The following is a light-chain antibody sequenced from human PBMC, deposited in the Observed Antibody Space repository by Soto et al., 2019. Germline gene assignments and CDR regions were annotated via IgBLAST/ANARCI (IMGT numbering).Light chain of an antibody. CDR3: VLYMGGGISV. CDR1: SGSVSTNYY. CDR2: NTN. J-gene: IGLJ7*01. V-gene: IGLV8-61*01. Sequence: QAVVTQEPSFSVSPGGTVTLTCGLTSGSVSTNYYPSWYQQTPGQAPRTLIHNTNTRSSGVPDRFSGSILGNKAALIITGAQADDESDYYCVLYMGGGISVFGGGTQLTVL.